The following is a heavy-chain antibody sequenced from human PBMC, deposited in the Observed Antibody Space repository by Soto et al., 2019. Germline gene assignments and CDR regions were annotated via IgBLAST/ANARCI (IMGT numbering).Heavy chain of an antibody. D-gene: IGHD7-27*01. CDR1: GFSFSNYG. Sequence: GGSLRLSCVASGFSFSNYGMSWVRHTPGKGLECVSTIRDHGTSYTDSVRGRFTISRDNSKNTLYLQMNNLRAEDTAVYYCAKLSGVINREFDYWGQGTLVTVSS. V-gene: IGHV3-23*01. CDR3: AKLSGVINREFDY. CDR2: IRDHGT. J-gene: IGHJ4*02.